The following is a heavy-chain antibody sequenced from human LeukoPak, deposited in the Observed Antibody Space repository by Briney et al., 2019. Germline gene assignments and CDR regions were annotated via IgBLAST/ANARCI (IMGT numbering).Heavy chain of an antibody. V-gene: IGHV4-59*01. CDR3: ARVLEGAAAIDY. CDR2: IYYSGST. D-gene: IGHD2-2*01. J-gene: IGHJ4*02. CDR1: GGSISSYY. Sequence: SETLSLTCTVSGGSISSYYWSWIRQPPGKGLEWIGYIYYSGSTNYNPSLKSRVTISVDTSKNQFSLKLSSVTAADTAVYYCARVLEGAAAIDYWGQGTLVTVSS.